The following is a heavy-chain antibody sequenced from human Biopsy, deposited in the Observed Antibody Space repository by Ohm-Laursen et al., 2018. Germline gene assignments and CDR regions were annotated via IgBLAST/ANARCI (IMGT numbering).Heavy chain of an antibody. CDR1: GFIFSRND. V-gene: IGHV3-23*01. D-gene: IGHD2-21*01. Sequence: GSLRLPCAASGFIFSRNDMSWVRQAPEKGLEWVSGISGSGASTYYADSVKGRFTISRDNSKNTLFLQMDSLRADDTAAYYCVKAYSAIYWFDPWGQGTLVTVSS. CDR3: VKAYSAIYWFDP. J-gene: IGHJ5*02. CDR2: ISGSGAST.